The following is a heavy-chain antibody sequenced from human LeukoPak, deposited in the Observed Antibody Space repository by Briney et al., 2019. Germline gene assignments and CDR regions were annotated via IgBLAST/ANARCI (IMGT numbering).Heavy chain of an antibody. D-gene: IGHD3-3*01. CDR2: ISGSGGST. V-gene: IGHV3-23*01. CDR1: GFTFSSYG. CDR3: AIPAPITIFGPFDI. J-gene: IGHJ3*02. Sequence: GRSLRLSCAASGFTFSSYGMYWVRQAPGKGLEWVSAISGSGGSTYYADSVKGRFTISRDNSKNTLYLQMNSLRAEDTAVYYCAIPAPITIFGPFDIWGQGTMITVSS.